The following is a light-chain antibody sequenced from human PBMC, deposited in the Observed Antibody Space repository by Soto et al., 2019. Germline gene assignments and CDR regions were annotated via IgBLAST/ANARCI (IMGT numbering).Light chain of an antibody. Sequence: RVTTQSPATLSVSPGERATLSCRASQNVAGDLAWYQQKPGQAPRLLIYRTSTRATGIPARFSGSGSGTEFTLTISSLQYEDFAVYYGQEYNGRSSFGQGTKVDIK. CDR1: QNVAGD. J-gene: IGKJ1*01. CDR2: RTS. V-gene: IGKV3-15*01. CDR3: QEYNGRSS.